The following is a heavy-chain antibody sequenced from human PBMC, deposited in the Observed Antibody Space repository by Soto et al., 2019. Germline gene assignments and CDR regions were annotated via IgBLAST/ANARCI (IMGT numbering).Heavy chain of an antibody. J-gene: IGHJ6*02. CDR2: ISYDETNK. V-gene: IGHV3-33*05. CDR1: GFICSGYG. CDR3: ARDRGMGSDFFAMDV. Sequence: QLVESGGGVVQPGRSLRLSCSASGFICSGYGMHWVRQAPGKGLEWVAVISYDETNKYYADSVKCRFTISRDNSKNTAFLQASSLRDDDTGVYYCARDRGMGSDFFAMDVWGQGTTVTVSS. D-gene: IGHD3-10*01.